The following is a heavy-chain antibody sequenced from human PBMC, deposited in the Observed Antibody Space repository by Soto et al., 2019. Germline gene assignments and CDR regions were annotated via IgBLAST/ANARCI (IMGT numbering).Heavy chain of an antibody. D-gene: IGHD2-8*01. J-gene: IGHJ4*02. Sequence: QVQLQESGPGLVKPSQTLSLTCTVSGGSISSGDYYWSWIRQPPGKGLEWIGYIYYSGSTYYNPSLKSRVTISVDTSKIQFPLKLSSVTAADTAVYYCARVRGRDGDYFDYWGQGTLVTVSS. CDR3: ARVRGRDGDYFDY. CDR2: IYYSGST. CDR1: GGSISSGDYY. V-gene: IGHV4-30-4*01.